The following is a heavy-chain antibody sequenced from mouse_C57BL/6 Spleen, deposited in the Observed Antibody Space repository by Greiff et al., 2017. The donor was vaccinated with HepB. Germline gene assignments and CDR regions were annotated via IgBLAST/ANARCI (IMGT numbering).Heavy chain of an antibody. CDR3: ARDYYYGSSPQWYFDV. D-gene: IGHD1-1*01. J-gene: IGHJ1*03. CDR1: GFTFSSYA. CDR2: ISDGGSYT. Sequence: EVHLVESGGGLVKPGGSLKLSCAASGFTFSSYAMSWVRQTPEKRLEWVATISDGGSYTYYPDNVKGRFTISRDNAKNNLYLQMSHLKSEDTAMYYCARDYYYGSSPQWYFDVWGTGTTVTVSS. V-gene: IGHV5-4*01.